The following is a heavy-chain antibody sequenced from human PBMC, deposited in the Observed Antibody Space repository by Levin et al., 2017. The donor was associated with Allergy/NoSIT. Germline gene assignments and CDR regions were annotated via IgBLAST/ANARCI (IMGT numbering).Heavy chain of an antibody. V-gene: IGHV5-51*01. Sequence: LGESLKISCQAFGYNFGSYWIGWVRHQPGKDLEWMGVIYPGDSDTKYSPSFQGQVTISADKSITTAYLHWGSLKASDSAIFYCARSRMARENDVFDIWGQGTMVTVSS. J-gene: IGHJ3*02. D-gene: IGHD1-26*01. CDR1: GYNFGSYW. CDR2: IYPGDSDT. CDR3: ARSRMARENDVFDI.